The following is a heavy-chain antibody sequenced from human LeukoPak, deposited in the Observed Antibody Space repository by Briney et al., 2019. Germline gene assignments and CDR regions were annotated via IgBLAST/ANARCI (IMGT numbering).Heavy chain of an antibody. D-gene: IGHD2-2*01. CDR2: ISGSGDNT. CDR3: AKIPAEYYYYYYGMDV. CDR1: GFTFSSYA. J-gene: IGHJ6*02. V-gene: IGHV3-23*01. Sequence: PGGSLRLSCAASGFTFSSYAMSWVRQAPGKGLEWVSAISGSGDNTYDAESVKGRFTISRDNSKNTLYLQMNSLRGEDTAVYYCAKIPAEYYYYYYGMDVWGQGTTVTVSS.